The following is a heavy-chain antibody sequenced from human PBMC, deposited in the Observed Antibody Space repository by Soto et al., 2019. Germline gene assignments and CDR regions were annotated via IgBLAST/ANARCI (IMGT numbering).Heavy chain of an antibody. V-gene: IGHV3-23*01. D-gene: IGHD1-26*01. J-gene: IGHJ4*02. CDR3: ARRGSGSYYDY. Sequence: EVQLLESGGGLVQPGGSLRLSCAASGFTFSSYAMRWVRQAPVKGLEWVSAISGSGDSTYYADSVKGRFTISRDNSKNTLYLQMNRLRAGDTAVYYCARRGSGSYYDYWGQGPQVTVSS. CDR2: ISGSGDST. CDR1: GFTFSSYA.